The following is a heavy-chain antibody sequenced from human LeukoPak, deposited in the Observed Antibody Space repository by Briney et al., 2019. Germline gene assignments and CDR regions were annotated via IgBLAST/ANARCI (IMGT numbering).Heavy chain of an antibody. CDR3: ARESPPQYSYDSSSYLGPMDAFDI. D-gene: IGHD3-22*01. CDR1: GFTFSDYY. CDR2: ISSSANTI. Sequence: GGSLRLSCAASGFTFSDYYMSWIRQAPGKGLEWVSYISSSANTIYYADSVKGRFTISRDNAKNSLYLQMNSLRAEDTAVYYCARESPPQYSYDSSSYLGPMDAFDIWGQGTMVTVSS. J-gene: IGHJ3*02. V-gene: IGHV3-11*04.